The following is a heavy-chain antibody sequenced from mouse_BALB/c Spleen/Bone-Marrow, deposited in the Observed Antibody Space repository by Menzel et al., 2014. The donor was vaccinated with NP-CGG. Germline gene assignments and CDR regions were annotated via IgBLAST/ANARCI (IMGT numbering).Heavy chain of an antibody. CDR2: ISSGSSTI. J-gene: IGHJ1*01. D-gene: IGHD2-1*01. V-gene: IGHV5-17*02. Sequence: EVQVVESGGGLVQPGGSRKLSCAASGFTFSSFGMHWVRQAPEKGLEWVAYISSGSSTIYYADTVKGRFTISRDNPKNTLFLQMTRLGSEDTAMYYCARYYGNYSGYFDVWGAGTTVTVSS. CDR3: ARYYGNYSGYFDV. CDR1: GFTFSSFG.